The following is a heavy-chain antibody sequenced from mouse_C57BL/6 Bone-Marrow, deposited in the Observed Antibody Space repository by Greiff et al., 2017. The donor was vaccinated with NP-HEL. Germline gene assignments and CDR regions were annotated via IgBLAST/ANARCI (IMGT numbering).Heavy chain of an antibody. CDR2: ISSGGSYT. V-gene: IGHV5-6*01. CDR3: ARRDTIVTSYAMDY. J-gene: IGHJ4*01. Sequence: EVQRVESGGDLVKPGGSLKLSCAASGFTFSSYGMSWVRQTPDKRLEWVATISSGGSYTYYPDSVKGRFTLSRDNAKNTLYLQMSSLKSEDTAMYYCARRDTIVTSYAMDYCGQGTSVTVSS. D-gene: IGHD2-5*01. CDR1: GFTFSSYG.